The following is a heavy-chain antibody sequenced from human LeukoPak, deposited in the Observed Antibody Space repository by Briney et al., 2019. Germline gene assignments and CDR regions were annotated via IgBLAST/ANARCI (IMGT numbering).Heavy chain of an antibody. V-gene: IGHV1-46*01. CDR1: GYTFTSYY. CDR2: INPSGGST. J-gene: IGHJ3*02. Sequence: PRASVKVSCKASGYTFTSYYMHWVRQAPGQGLEWMGIINPSGGSTSYAQKFQGRVTMTRDTSTSTVYMELSSLRSEDTAVYYCASEYKYDSSGANAFDIWGQGTMVTVSS. D-gene: IGHD3-22*01. CDR3: ASEYKYDSSGANAFDI.